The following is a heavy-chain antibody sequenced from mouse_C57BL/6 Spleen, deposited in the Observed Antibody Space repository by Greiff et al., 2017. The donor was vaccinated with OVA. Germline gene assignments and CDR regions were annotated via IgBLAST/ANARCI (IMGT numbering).Heavy chain of an antibody. J-gene: IGHJ1*03. CDR3: RGGTTVVGHV. Sequence: VQLQESGAELVRPGASVTLSCKASGYTITDYEMHWVKQTPVHGLEWIGAIDPETGGTAYNQKFKGKAILTADKSSSTAYMELRSLTSEDSAVYYCRGGTTVVGHVWGTGTTVTVSS. CDR2: IDPETGGT. D-gene: IGHD1-1*01. CDR1: GYTITDYE. V-gene: IGHV1-15*01.